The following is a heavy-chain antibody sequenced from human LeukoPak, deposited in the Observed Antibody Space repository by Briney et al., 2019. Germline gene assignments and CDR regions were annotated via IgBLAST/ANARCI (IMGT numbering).Heavy chain of an antibody. CDR3: ARHAVMSLGIAAAGKTYYYYYMDV. D-gene: IGHD6-13*01. CDR2: IYPGDSDT. CDR1: GYSFTSYW. V-gene: IGHV5-51*01. Sequence: GESLKISCKGSGYSFTSYWIGWVRQMPGKGLEWMGIIYPGDSDTRYSPSFQCQVTISADKSISTAYLQWSSLKASDTAMYYCARHAVMSLGIAAAGKTYYYYYMDVWGKGTTVTVSS. J-gene: IGHJ6*03.